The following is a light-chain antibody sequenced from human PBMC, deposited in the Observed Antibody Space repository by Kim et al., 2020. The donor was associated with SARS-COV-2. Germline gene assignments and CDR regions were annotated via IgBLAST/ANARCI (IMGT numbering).Light chain of an antibody. J-gene: IGKJ5*01. CDR3: LQHSTYPIT. CDR2: GAS. Sequence: ASVVERVTITCRGSQDIRDDLGWYQQNPGRAPKRLIYGASSLQSGVPSRFSGSGSGTEFTLTISSVQPEDFATYFCLQHSTYPITFGQGTRLEIK. V-gene: IGKV1-17*01. CDR1: QDIRDD.